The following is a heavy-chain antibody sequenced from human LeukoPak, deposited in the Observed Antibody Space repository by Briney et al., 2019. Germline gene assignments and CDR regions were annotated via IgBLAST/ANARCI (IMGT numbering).Heavy chain of an antibody. Sequence: SVKVSCKASGGTFSSYAISWVRQAPGQGLEWMGGIIPIFGTANYAQKFQGRVTITADKSTSTAYMELSSLRSEDTAAYYCAKAGYSGSQFDYWGPGTLVTVSS. CDR3: AKAGYSGSQFDY. CDR2: IIPIFGTA. J-gene: IGHJ4*02. CDR1: GGTFSSYA. D-gene: IGHD1-26*01. V-gene: IGHV1-69*06.